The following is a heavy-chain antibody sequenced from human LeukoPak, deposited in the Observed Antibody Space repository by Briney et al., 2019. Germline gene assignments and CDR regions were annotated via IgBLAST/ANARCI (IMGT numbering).Heavy chain of an antibody. CDR1: GFTFSDYY. J-gene: IGHJ4*02. CDR3: ARDSLRGYSYGYTGDY. V-gene: IGHV3-11*04. Sequence: GGSLRLSCAASGFTFSDYYMSWIRQAPGKGLEWVSYISSSGSTIYYADSVKGRFTISRDNAKNSLYLQMNSLRAEDTAVYYCARDSLRGYSYGYTGDYWGQGTLVTVSS. D-gene: IGHD5-18*01. CDR2: ISSSGSTI.